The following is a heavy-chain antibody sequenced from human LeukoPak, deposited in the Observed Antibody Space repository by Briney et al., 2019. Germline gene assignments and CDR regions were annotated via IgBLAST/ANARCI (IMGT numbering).Heavy chain of an antibody. CDR2: IIPIFGIP. CDR3: ATQDSSGHYGDDDY. CDR1: GCTFSSYA. J-gene: IGHJ4*02. Sequence: SVKVSCKASGCTFSSYAISWVRQAPGQGLEWMGRIIPIFGIPKYAQKFQGRVTIIADTSTSTAYMELSSLRSEDTAVYYCATQDSSGHYGDDDYWGQGTLVTVSS. V-gene: IGHV1-69*04. D-gene: IGHD3-22*01.